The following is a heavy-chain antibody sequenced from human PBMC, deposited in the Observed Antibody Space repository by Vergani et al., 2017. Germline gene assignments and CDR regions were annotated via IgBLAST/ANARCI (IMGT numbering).Heavy chain of an antibody. CDR3: ANPLWFGELLDCFDY. V-gene: IGHV1-46*01. J-gene: IGHJ4*02. CDR2: INPSGGST. CDR1: VYTFTSYY. Sequence: QVQLVQSGAEVKKPGASVKVSCKASVYTFTSYYMHWVRQAPGQGLEWMGIINPSGGSTSYAQKFQGRVTMTRDTSTSTVYMELSSLRSEDSAVYYYANPLWFGELLDCFDYWGQGTLVIVSS. D-gene: IGHD3-10*01.